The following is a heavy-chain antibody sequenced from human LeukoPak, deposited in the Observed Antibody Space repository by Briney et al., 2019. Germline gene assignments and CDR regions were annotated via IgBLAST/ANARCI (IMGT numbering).Heavy chain of an antibody. CDR2: ISAYNGNT. J-gene: IGHJ4*01. Sequence: ASVKVSCKASGYTFTSYGISWVRQAPGQGLEWMGWISAYNGNTNYAQKLQARVTMTRDTSIASSYMELTGLESDDTAVYYCARGRRILGGPENAGDFFDFWGQGSLVTVSS. D-gene: IGHD3-16*01. V-gene: IGHV1-18*01. CDR1: GYTFTSYG. CDR3: ARGRRILGGPENAGDFFDF.